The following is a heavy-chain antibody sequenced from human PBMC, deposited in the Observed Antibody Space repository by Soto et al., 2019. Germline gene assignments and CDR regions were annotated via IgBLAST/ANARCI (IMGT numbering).Heavy chain of an antibody. CDR1: GLTFSNTW. CDR3: TRLYGV. V-gene: IGHV3-15*07. D-gene: IGHD3-10*01. CDR2: IKSNPDGGTT. J-gene: IGHJ6*02. Sequence: EVQLVESGGGFVKPGGSLRLSCAASGLTFSNTWLNWVRQGPVRGLEWVGRIKSNPDGGTTDYAAPVKGRFTSSRDDSKNKMYLEMDSLKTEDTAVYYCTRLYGVWGQGTTVTVSS.